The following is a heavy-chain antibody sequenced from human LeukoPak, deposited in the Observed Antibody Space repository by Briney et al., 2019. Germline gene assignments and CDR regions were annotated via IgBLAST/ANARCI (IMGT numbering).Heavy chain of an antibody. CDR1: GFTFSSYG. D-gene: IGHD2-15*01. CDR3: ARAPVTSCRGAFCYPFDI. J-gene: IGHJ4*02. Sequence: GGSLRLFCAASGFTFSSYGMHWVRQAPGKGLEWVAVISYDGSNKYYADSVKGRFTISRDTSKNTLYLQMNSLRADDAAVYYCARAPVTSCRGAFCYPFDIWGQGTLVTVSS. CDR2: ISYDGSNK. V-gene: IGHV3-30*03.